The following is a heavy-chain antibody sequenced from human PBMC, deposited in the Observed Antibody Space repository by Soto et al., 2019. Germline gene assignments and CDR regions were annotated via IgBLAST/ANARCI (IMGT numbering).Heavy chain of an antibody. Sequence: SETLSLTCTVSGDSISTDYWSWIRQSPGKGLEWIGFIYYGGSTNYNPSLKSRVTISVDTPKNQFSLKLSSVTAADTAVYYCARQKYYGSVDYWGQGTLVTVSS. CDR2: IYYGGST. CDR3: ARQKYYGSVDY. V-gene: IGHV4-59*08. D-gene: IGHD3-10*01. CDR1: GDSISTDY. J-gene: IGHJ4*02.